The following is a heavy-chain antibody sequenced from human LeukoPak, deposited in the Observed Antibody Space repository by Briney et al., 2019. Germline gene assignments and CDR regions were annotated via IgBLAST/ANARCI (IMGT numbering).Heavy chain of an antibody. V-gene: IGHV4-34*01. CDR2: INHSGST. Sequence: PSETLSLTCAVYGGSLSGYYWSWIRQPPGKGLEWIGEINHSGSTNYNPSLKSRVTISVDTSKNQFSLKLSSVTAADTAVYYCARGGTGYSSSWYKYYYYGMDVWGQGTTVTVSS. CDR1: GGSLSGYY. J-gene: IGHJ6*02. D-gene: IGHD6-13*01. CDR3: ARGGTGYSSSWYKYYYYGMDV.